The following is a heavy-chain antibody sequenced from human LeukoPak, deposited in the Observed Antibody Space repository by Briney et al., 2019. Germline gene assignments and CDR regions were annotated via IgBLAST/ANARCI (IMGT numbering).Heavy chain of an antibody. CDR2: IYHSGST. V-gene: IGHV4-30-2*01. CDR3: AREQGYDFWGGYLAWNWFDP. Sequence: PSQTLSLTCTVSGGSISSGGDYWSWIRQPPGKGLEWIGYIYHSGSTYYNPSLKSRVTISVDRSKNQFSLKLSSVTAADTAVYYCAREQGYDFWGGYLAWNWFDPWGQGTLVTVSS. D-gene: IGHD3-3*01. CDR1: GGSISSGGDY. J-gene: IGHJ5*02.